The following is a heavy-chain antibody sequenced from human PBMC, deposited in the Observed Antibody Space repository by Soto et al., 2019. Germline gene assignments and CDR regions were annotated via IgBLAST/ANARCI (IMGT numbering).Heavy chain of an antibody. J-gene: IGHJ6*02. CDR2: FDPEDGET. V-gene: IGHV1-24*01. CDR3: ATKNRDIVLVPAAMWDYYGMDV. Sequence: GASVKVSCKVSGYTLTELSMHWVRQAPGKGLEWMGGFDPEDGETIYAQKFQGRVTMTEDTSTDTAYMELSSLRSEDTAVYYCATKNRDIVLVPAAMWDYYGMDVWGRGTTVTVSS. CDR1: GYTLTELS. D-gene: IGHD2-2*01.